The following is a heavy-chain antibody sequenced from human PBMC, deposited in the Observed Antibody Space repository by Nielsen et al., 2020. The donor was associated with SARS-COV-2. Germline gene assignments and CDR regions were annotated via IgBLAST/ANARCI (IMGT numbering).Heavy chain of an antibody. V-gene: IGHV1-46*01. Sequence: ASVKVSCKASGYTFTSYYMHWVRQAPGQGLEWMGIINPSGGSTSYAQKFQGRVTMTRDTSTSTVYMELSSLRSEDTAVYYCARVRTTGTTLSWFDPWGRGTLVTVSS. CDR1: GYTFTSYY. CDR2: INPSGGST. D-gene: IGHD1-1*01. CDR3: ARVRTTGTTLSWFDP. J-gene: IGHJ5*02.